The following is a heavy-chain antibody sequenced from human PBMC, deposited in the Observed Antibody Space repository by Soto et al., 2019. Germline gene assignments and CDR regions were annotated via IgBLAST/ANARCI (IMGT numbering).Heavy chain of an antibody. CDR3: ARSRESLASAGSVHD. V-gene: IGHV3-23*01. D-gene: IGHD1-1*01. J-gene: IGHJ4*02. CDR2: ISSGGGST. Sequence: PGEGLEWVSGISSGGGSTDYADSVKGRFSISRDNSKNTLHLQMKSLRAEDTAVYYCARSRESLASAGSVHDWGPGPLV.